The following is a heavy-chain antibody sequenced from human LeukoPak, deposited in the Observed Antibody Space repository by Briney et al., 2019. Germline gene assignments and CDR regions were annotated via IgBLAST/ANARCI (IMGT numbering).Heavy chain of an antibody. CDR1: GFTFSSYA. CDR2: ICGSGGST. D-gene: IGHD2-8*01. V-gene: IGHV3-23*01. J-gene: IGHJ6*02. CDR3: AKEFEIVLKGVMDV. Sequence: PGGSLRLSCAASGFTFSSYAMSWVRQAPGRGLEWVSAICGSGGSTNYADSVKGRFTIPRDNSKNTMCLQMNSLRAEDTAVYYCAKEFEIVLKGVMDVWGQGTTVTVSS.